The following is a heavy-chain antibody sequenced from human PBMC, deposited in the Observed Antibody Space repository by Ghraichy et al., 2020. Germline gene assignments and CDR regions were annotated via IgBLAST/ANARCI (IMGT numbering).Heavy chain of an antibody. CDR3: ARADNWNYGWGMDV. CDR1: GGSISSYY. CDR2: IYYSGST. Sequence: SETLSLTCTVSGGSISSYYWSWIRQPPGKGLEWIGYIYYSGSTNYNPSLTSRVTISVDTSKNQFSLKLSSVTAADTAVYYCARADNWNYGWGMDVWGQGTTVTVSS. V-gene: IGHV4-59*01. J-gene: IGHJ6*02. D-gene: IGHD1-7*01.